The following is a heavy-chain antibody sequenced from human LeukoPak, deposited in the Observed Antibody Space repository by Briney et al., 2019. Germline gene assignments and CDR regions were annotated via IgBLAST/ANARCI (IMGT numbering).Heavy chain of an antibody. D-gene: IGHD3-22*01. V-gene: IGHV3-48*01. CDR3: ARGGLFYYDSSGYGDY. CDR1: GFTFSSYA. CDR2: ISSSGSTI. J-gene: IGHJ4*02. Sequence: GGSLRLSCAASGFTFSSYAMHWVRQAPGKGLEWVSYISSSGSTIYYADSVKGRFTISRDNSKNTLYLQMNSLRAEDTAVYYCARGGLFYYDSSGYGDYWGQGTLVTVSS.